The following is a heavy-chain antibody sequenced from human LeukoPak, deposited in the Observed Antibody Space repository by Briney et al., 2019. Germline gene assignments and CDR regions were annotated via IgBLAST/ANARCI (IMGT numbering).Heavy chain of an antibody. J-gene: IGHJ3*02. V-gene: IGHV1-2*02. CDR1: GYTFTGYY. CDR3: ARESEWELLVSAFDI. D-gene: IGHD1-26*01. CDR2: INPNSGGT. Sequence: GASVKVSCKASGYTFTGYYMHWVRQAPGQGLEWMGWINPNSGGTNYAQKFQGRVTMTGDTSISTAYMELSRLRSDDTAVYYCARESEWELLVSAFDIWGQGTMVTVSS.